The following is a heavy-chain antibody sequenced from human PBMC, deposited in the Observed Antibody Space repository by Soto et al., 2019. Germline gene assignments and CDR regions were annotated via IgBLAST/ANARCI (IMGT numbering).Heavy chain of an antibody. Sequence: SETLSLTCTVSGGSISSGDYYWSWIRQPPGKGLEWIGYIYGSGSTYYNPPLKSRVTISVDTSKNQFSLKLSSVTAADTAVYYCAKLSSRMINAFDIWGQGTMVTVSS. CDR2: IYGSGST. V-gene: IGHV4-30-4*01. D-gene: IGHD3-16*01. J-gene: IGHJ3*02. CDR3: AKLSSRMINAFDI. CDR1: GGSISSGDYY.